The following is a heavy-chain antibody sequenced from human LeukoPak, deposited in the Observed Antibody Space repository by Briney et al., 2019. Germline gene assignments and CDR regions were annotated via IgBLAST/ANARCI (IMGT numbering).Heavy chain of an antibody. CDR3: ARDPVSGLRSPGYFDY. CDR1: GGTFSSYA. Sequence: GASVEVSCKAAGGTFSSYAISWVRQAPGQGLEWRGRIIPILGIANYAQKFQGRVTITADKSTSTAYMELSSLRSEDTAVYYCARDPVSGLRSPGYFDYWGQGTLVTVSS. CDR2: IIPILGIA. V-gene: IGHV1-69*04. J-gene: IGHJ4*02. D-gene: IGHD5-12*01.